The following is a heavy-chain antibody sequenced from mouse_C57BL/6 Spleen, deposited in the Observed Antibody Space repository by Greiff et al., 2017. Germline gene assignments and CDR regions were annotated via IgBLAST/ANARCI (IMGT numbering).Heavy chain of an antibody. Sequence: VQLLESGAELVKPGASVKLSCKASGYAFSSYWMNWVEQRPGTGLEWIGQVYPGDGDTKDNGKFKGKATLTSDKSSSAAYMQLISLTSEAYAVSFCARSGGYSTYYAMDYWGQGTSVTVYS. CDR3: ARSGGYSTYYAMDY. D-gene: IGHD2-5*01. V-gene: IGHV1-80*01. CDR2: VYPGDGDT. J-gene: IGHJ4*01. CDR1: GYAFSSYW.